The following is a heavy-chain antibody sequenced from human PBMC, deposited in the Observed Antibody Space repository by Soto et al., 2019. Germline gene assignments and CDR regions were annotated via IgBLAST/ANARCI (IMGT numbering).Heavy chain of an antibody. D-gene: IGHD3-10*01. V-gene: IGHV1-69*06. Sequence: ASRKGSCKASGGAFSSYAISWVRQAPGQGLEWMGGIIPIFGTANYAQKFQGRVTITADKSTSTAYMELSSLRSEDTAVYYCARDETMVRGVIITRNWFDPWGKGTLVTVSS. CDR1: GGAFSSYA. CDR2: IIPIFGTA. CDR3: ARDETMVRGVIITRNWFDP. J-gene: IGHJ5*02.